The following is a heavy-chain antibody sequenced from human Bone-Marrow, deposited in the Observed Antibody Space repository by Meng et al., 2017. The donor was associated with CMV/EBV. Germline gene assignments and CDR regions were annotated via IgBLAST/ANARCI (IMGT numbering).Heavy chain of an antibody. Sequence: SVKVSCKASGGTFSSYAISWVRQAPGQGLEWMGGIIPILGIANYAQKFQGRVTIIADKSTSTAYMELSSLRSEDTAVYYYAREDYYDSSGFSPGRFDPWGQGTLVTVSS. J-gene: IGHJ5*02. V-gene: IGHV1-69*10. D-gene: IGHD3-22*01. CDR1: GGTFSSYA. CDR2: IIPILGIA. CDR3: AREDYYDSSGFSPGRFDP.